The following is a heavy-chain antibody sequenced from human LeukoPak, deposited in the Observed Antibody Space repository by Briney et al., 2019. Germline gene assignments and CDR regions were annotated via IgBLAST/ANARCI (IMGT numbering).Heavy chain of an antibody. D-gene: IGHD3-10*01. CDR1: GFTFSSYA. V-gene: IGHV3-23*01. J-gene: IGHJ4*02. CDR2: IGDSGGST. Sequence: GGSLRLSCAASGFTFSSYAMGWVRQAPGKGLEWVSAIGDSGGSTYYADSVKGRFTISRDNSKNTLYLQMNSLRAEDTAVYYCAKGGGRVDYWGQGTLVTVSS. CDR3: AKGGGRVDY.